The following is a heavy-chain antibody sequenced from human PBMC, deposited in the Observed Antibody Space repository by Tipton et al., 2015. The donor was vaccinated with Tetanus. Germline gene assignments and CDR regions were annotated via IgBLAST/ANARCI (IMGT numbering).Heavy chain of an antibody. CDR1: AFTFTGYH. CDR3: ARGTSRSVYDFDY. CDR2: IGLSGGNT. D-gene: IGHD5/OR15-5a*01. Sequence: SLRLSCAASAFTFTGYHMSWVRQAPGQGLEWVSGIGLSGGNTYYADSVKGRFTISRGNSKNTLYLQMNSLRAEDTAVYYCARGTSRSVYDFDYWGQGTLVTVSS. J-gene: IGHJ4*02. V-gene: IGHV3-23*01.